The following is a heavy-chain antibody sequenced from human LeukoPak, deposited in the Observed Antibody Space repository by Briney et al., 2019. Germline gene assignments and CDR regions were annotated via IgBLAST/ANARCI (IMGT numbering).Heavy chain of an antibody. V-gene: IGHV3-64D*09. Sequence: GGSLRLSCSASGFTFSSYAMHWVRQAPGKGLEYVSTISSSGDATYYADSVKGRFTISRDNSKNTLYLQMSSLRAEDTAVYYCARPDYDSSAYYDSWGQGTLVTVSS. CDR3: ARPDYDSSAYYDS. CDR2: ISSSGDAT. CDR1: GFTFSSYA. J-gene: IGHJ4*02. D-gene: IGHD3-22*01.